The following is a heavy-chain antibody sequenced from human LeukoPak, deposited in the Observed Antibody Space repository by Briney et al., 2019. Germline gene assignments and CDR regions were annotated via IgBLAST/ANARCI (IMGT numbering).Heavy chain of an antibody. V-gene: IGHV4-59*01. Sequence: PSETLSLTCTVSGGSISSYYWGWIRQPPGKGLEWIGYIYYSGSTNYNPSLKSRVTISVDTSKNQFSLKLSSVTAADTAVYYCARDRLGYSGYGHYFDYWGQGTLVTVSS. CDR3: ARDRLGYSGYGHYFDY. J-gene: IGHJ4*02. D-gene: IGHD5-12*01. CDR2: IYYSGST. CDR1: GGSISSYY.